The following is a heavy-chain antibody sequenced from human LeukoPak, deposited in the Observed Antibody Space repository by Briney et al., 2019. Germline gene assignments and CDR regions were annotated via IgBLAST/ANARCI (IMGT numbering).Heavy chain of an antibody. CDR3: ARVSVVAARPGYNWFDP. V-gene: IGHV1-18*01. CDR1: GYTFTSYG. D-gene: IGHD6-6*01. Sequence: PKASVKVSCKASGYTFTSYGISWVRQAPGQGLEWMGWISAYNGNTNYAQKLQGRVTMTTDTSTSTAYMELRSLRSDDTAVYYCARVSVVAARPGYNWFDPWGQGTLVTVSS. J-gene: IGHJ5*02. CDR2: ISAYNGNT.